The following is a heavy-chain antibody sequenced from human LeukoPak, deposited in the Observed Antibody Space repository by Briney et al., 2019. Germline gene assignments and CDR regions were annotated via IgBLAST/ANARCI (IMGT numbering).Heavy chain of an antibody. D-gene: IGHD2-8*01. CDR3: ARGRMVSTFQH. CDR2: IYYSGST. CDR1: GGSISSYY. J-gene: IGHJ1*01. Sequence: SETLSLTCTGSGGSISSYYWSWIRQPPGKGLEWIGYIYYSGSTTYNPSLKSRVSMSVETSKNEFSLKVNSVPAADTAVYYCARGRMVSTFQHWGQGNLVTVSS. V-gene: IGHV4-59*12.